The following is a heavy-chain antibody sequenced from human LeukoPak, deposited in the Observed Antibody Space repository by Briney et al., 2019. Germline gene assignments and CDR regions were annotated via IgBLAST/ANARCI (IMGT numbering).Heavy chain of an antibody. CDR1: GFTFSSYA. D-gene: IGHD3-10*01. V-gene: IGHV3-23*01. Sequence: QAGRSLRLSCAASGFTFSSYAMSWVRQAAGKWLEWHSAISGSGGSTYYADSVKGRFTISRDNSKNTLYLQMTGLRAEDTAVYYCANSVTMVRGVIKRHYYYGMDVWGKGTTVTVSS. CDR3: ANSVTMVRGVIKRHYYYGMDV. J-gene: IGHJ6*04. CDR2: ISGSGGST.